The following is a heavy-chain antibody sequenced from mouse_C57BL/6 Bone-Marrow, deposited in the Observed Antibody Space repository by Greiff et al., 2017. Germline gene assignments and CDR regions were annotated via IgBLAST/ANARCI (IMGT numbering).Heavy chain of an antibody. CDR2: ISSGGSYT. CDR1: GFTFSSYG. CDR3: ARHGRHD. V-gene: IGHV5-6*01. D-gene: IGHD3-1*01. Sequence: EVMLVESGGDLVKPGGSLKLSCAASGFTFSSYGMSWVRQTPDKRLEWVATISSGGSYTYYPDSVKGRFTISRDNAKNTLYLQMSSLKSEDTAMXYCARHGRHDWGKGTTLTVSS. J-gene: IGHJ2*01.